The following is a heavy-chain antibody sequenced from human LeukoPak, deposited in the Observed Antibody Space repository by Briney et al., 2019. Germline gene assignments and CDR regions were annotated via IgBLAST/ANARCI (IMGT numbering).Heavy chain of an antibody. CDR2: ISYDGRNK. V-gene: IGHV3-30*03. D-gene: IGHD2-21*02. CDR1: GFTFNSFG. J-gene: IGHJ6*03. CDR3: ALVVTVHYYQYYYMDV. Sequence: GGSLRLSCAASGFTFNSFGMHWVRQAPGKGLEWLAVISYDGRNKYYADSVKGRFTISRDNSRNTLHLQMNRLRAEDSAVYYCALVVTVHYYQYYYMDVWGQGTTVTISS.